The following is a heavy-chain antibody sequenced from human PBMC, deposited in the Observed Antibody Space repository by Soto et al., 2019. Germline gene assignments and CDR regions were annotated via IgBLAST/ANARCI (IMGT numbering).Heavy chain of an antibody. D-gene: IGHD6-6*01. CDR2: IYASGGT. J-gene: IGHJ5*02. Sequence: QITLKESGPTLVKSTQTLTLTCTFSGFSLSSGGGAVGWIRQPPGKALEWLAIIYASGGTHYSPSLKTRLTITKDTSKTQVVLTMTNMDPVDTATYYCGHRRDVATRSWFDPWGHGILVTVSS. CDR3: GHRRDVATRSWFDP. V-gene: IGHV2-5*01. CDR1: GFSLSSGGGA.